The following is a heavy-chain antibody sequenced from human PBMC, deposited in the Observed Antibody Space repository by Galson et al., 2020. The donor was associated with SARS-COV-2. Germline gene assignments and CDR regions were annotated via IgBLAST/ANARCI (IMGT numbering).Heavy chain of an antibody. CDR3: TGGGGWLQDL. D-gene: IGHD6-19*01. V-gene: IGHV3-7*01. J-gene: IGHJ5*02. CDR1: GSSSSTYR. Sequence: GRSLRTSCVASGSSSSTYRMNWDRQPPGKGPEWVPTIKQDGSEKLYVDSVRGRFTIARDNAKNSLYLQMNSLRAEDTALYYCTGGGGWLQDLWGQGTLVTVSS. CDR2: IKQDGSEK.